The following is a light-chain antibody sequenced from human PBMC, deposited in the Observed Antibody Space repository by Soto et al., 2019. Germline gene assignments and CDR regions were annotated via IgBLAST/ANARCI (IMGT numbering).Light chain of an antibody. CDR1: ENVRTF. CDR3: QQHSHWPPWT. J-gene: IGKJ1*01. Sequence: EVVLTQSPATLSLSPGERATLSCRASENVRTFVDWYQQKPGQAPRLLIYGASNRATGIPARFSGSGSGTDFTLTISNLEPEDFAVYECQQHSHWPPWTFGQGTRVEIQ. V-gene: IGKV3-11*01. CDR2: GAS.